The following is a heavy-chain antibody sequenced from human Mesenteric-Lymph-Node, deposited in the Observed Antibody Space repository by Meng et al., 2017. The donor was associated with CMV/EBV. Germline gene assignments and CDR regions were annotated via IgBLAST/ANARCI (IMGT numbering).Heavy chain of an antibody. J-gene: IGHJ4*02. Sequence: QEQLVQSGAEVKKPGASVKVSCKASGYTFPSFDINWVRQATGQGPEWMGWMKPNDGNTGYAQKFQGRVTLTRDTSISTAYMELSSLRSEDTAVYYCARGPSYSSGFPDCWGQGTLVTVSS. CDR1: GYTFPSFD. CDR2: MKPNDGNT. CDR3: ARGPSYSSGFPDC. V-gene: IGHV1-8*02. D-gene: IGHD6-19*01.